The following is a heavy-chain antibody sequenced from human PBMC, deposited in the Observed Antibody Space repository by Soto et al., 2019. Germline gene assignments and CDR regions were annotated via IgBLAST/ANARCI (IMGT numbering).Heavy chain of an antibody. CDR3: ARSYYDYYGSGSHNDY. CDR2: IYHSGST. Sequence: PSETLSLTSPVSGGSISSSNWWSWVRQPPGKGLEWIGEIYHSGSTNYNPSLKSRVTISVDKSKNQFSLKLSSVTAADTAVYYCARSYYDYYGSGSHNDYWGQGTLVTVSS. J-gene: IGHJ4*02. D-gene: IGHD3-10*01. CDR1: GGSISSSNW. V-gene: IGHV4-4*02.